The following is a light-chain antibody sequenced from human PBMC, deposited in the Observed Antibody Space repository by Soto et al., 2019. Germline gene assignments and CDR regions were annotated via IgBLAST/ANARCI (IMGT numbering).Light chain of an antibody. Sequence: EIVLTQSPATLSLSPGDRATLSCRASQSVGSSLAWYQQKPGQSPTLLIYDASNRATGIPARFSGSGSGTDFTLPISSLEPEDFAVYYCQQRTTWPLTFGQGTKVEIK. CDR3: QQRTTWPLT. CDR2: DAS. V-gene: IGKV3-11*01. J-gene: IGKJ1*01. CDR1: QSVGSS.